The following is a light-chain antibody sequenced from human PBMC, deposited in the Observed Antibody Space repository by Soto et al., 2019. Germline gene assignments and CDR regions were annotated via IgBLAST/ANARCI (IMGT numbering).Light chain of an antibody. CDR2: DDS. CDR3: QVWDSSSDHRVV. J-gene: IGLJ2*01. Sequence: SDELTQPPSVSVAPGQTARITWGGNNIGSKSVHWYQQKPGQAPVLVVYDDSDRPAAIPERFSGSNSGNTATLTISRVEAGDEADYYCQVWDSSSDHRVVFGGGTKLTVL. V-gene: IGLV3-21*02. CDR1: NIGSKS.